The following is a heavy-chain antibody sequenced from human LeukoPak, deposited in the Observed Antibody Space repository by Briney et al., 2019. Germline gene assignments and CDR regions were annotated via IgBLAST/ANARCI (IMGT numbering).Heavy chain of an antibody. J-gene: IGHJ6*03. CDR2: ISGSGGST. D-gene: IGHD3-16*01. CDR3: AKDGFGQSYYYYMDV. CDR1: GFTFSSYA. Sequence: GGSLRLSCAASGFTFSSYAMSWVRQAPGKGLEWVSAISGSGGSTYYADSVKGRFTISRDNSKNTLYLQMNSLRAEDTAVYYCAKDGFGQSYYYYMDVWGKGTTVTVSS. V-gene: IGHV3-23*01.